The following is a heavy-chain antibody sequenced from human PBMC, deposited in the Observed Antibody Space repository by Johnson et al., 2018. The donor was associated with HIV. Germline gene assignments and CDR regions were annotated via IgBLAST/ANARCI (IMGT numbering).Heavy chain of an antibody. J-gene: IGHJ3*01. CDR2: IRYDGSNK. CDR3: ARDRSQSFIGYSHGGDDAFDL. Sequence: QVQLVESGGGLVQPGGSLRLSCAASGFPFSSYGMHWVRQAPGKGLEWVAFIRYDGSNKYYADSVKGRFTISRDNAKNSLYLQMNGLRAEDAAVYYCARDRSQSFIGYSHGGDDAFDLWGQGTMVTVSS. V-gene: IGHV3-30*02. CDR1: GFPFSSYG. D-gene: IGHD5-18*01.